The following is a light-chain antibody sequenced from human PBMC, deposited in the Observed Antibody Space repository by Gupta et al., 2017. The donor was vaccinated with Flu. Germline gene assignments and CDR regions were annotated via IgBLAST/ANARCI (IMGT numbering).Light chain of an antibody. Sequence: GTLSLPPWERATLSCGASQTVNNTFLAWSQQKPGLAPRLLISGASKRAAGIPDRFTGSGSGTDFTLTINKVEPEDFAVYFCQQYGNSPPTFGGGTDVDIK. CDR3: QQYGNSPPT. J-gene: IGKJ4*01. CDR2: GAS. CDR1: QTVNNTF. V-gene: IGKV3D-20*01.